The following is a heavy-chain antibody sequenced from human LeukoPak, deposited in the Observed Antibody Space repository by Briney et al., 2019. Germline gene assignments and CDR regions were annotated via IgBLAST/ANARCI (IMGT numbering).Heavy chain of an antibody. J-gene: IGHJ4*02. CDR2: LNPDSAGT. CDR1: GYTFNGYY. Sequence: ASVKVSCKASGYTFNGYYMRWVRQAPGQGLEWMGWLNPDSAGTNYAQRFQGRVTMTRDPSISTAYMELSRLKSDDTAVYYCARSNWNYDLPGYYFDYWGQGTLVTVSS. V-gene: IGHV1-2*02. CDR3: ARSNWNYDLPGYYFDY. D-gene: IGHD1-7*01.